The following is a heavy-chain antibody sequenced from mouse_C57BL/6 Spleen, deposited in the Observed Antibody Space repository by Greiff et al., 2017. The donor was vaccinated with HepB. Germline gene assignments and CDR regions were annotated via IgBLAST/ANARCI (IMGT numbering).Heavy chain of an antibody. J-gene: IGHJ2*01. CDR3: ARGGQLRHIDY. V-gene: IGHV1-80*01. Sequence: VQLQQSGAELVKPGASVKISCKASGYAFSSYWMNWVKQRPGKGLEWIGQIYPGDGDTNYNGKFKGKATLTADKSSSTAYMQLSSLTSADSAVYFCARGGQLRHIDYWGQGTTLTVSS. CDR2: IYPGDGDT. CDR1: GYAFSSYW. D-gene: IGHD3-2*02.